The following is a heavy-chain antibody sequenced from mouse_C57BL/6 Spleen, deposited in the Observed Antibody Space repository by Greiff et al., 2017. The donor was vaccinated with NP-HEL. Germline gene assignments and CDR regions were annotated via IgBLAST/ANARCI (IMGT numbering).Heavy chain of an antibody. D-gene: IGHD2-4*01. V-gene: IGHV7-3*01. CDR2: IRNKANGYTT. J-gene: IGHJ4*01. CDR1: GFTFTDYY. CDR3: ARSDYGRGRFYAMDY. Sequence: EVQLVESGGGLVQPGGSLSLSCAASGFTFTDYYMSWVRQPPGKALEWLGFIRNKANGYTTEYSASVKGRFTISRDNSQSILYLQMNALRAEDSATYYCARSDYGRGRFYAMDYWGQGTSVTVSS.